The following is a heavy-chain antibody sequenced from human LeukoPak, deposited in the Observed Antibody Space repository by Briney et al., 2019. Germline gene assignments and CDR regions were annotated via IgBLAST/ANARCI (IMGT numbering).Heavy chain of an antibody. D-gene: IGHD3-22*01. J-gene: IGHJ4*02. Sequence: ASVKVSCKASGYTYIGHYLHWVRQAPGQGLEWMGRINPNSGGTNYAQKFQGRVTMTRDTSISTAYMELSRLRSDDTAVYYCASYGTDSSGYFFDYWGQGTLVTVSS. CDR2: INPNSGGT. V-gene: IGHV1-2*06. CDR3: ASYGTDSSGYFFDY. CDR1: GYTYIGHY.